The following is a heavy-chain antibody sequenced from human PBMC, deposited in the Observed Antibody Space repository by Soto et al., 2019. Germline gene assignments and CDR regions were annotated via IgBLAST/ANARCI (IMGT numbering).Heavy chain of an antibody. CDR1: GGSISSGDYY. V-gene: IGHV4-30-4*01. Sequence: SETLSLTCTVSGGSISSGDYYWSWIRQPPGKGLEWIGYIYYSGSTYYNPSLKSRVTISVDTSKNQFSLKLSSVTAADTAVYYCARERIAAAGTLGNWGQGTLVTVSS. J-gene: IGHJ4*02. D-gene: IGHD6-13*01. CDR3: ARERIAAAGTLGN. CDR2: IYYSGST.